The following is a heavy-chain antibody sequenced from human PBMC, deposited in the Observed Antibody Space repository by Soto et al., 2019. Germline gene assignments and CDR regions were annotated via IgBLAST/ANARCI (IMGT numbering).Heavy chain of an antibody. D-gene: IGHD6-13*01. CDR2: ISGSGGST. Sequence: EVQLLECGGGLVQPGGSLRLSCAASGFTFSNYAVTWVRQAPGKGLEWVSTISGSGGSTYYADSVKGRFTISRDNSKSTLYLQMNSLRAEDTAVYYCAKDQGSSWYEIDYWGQGTLVTVSS. J-gene: IGHJ4*02. CDR3: AKDQGSSWYEIDY. V-gene: IGHV3-23*01. CDR1: GFTFSNYA.